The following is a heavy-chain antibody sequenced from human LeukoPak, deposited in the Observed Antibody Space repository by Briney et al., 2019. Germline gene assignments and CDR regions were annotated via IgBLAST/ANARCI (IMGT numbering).Heavy chain of an antibody. D-gene: IGHD2-21*02. CDR3: AGDRRFNVVVTSNWFDP. CDR1: GFTFSSYW. Sequence: GGSLRLSCAASGFTFSSYWMSWVRQAPGKGLEWVANIKQDGSEKYYVDSVKGRFTISRDNAKNSLYLQMNSLRAEDTAVYYCAGDRRFNVVVTSNWFDPWGQGTLVTVSS. CDR2: IKQDGSEK. V-gene: IGHV3-7*01. J-gene: IGHJ5*02.